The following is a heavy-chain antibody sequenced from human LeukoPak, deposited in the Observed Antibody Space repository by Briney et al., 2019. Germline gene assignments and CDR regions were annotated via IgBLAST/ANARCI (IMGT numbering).Heavy chain of an antibody. J-gene: IGHJ4*02. Sequence: ASVKVSCKASGYTFTSYGISWVRQAPGQGLEWMGWISAYNGNTNYAQKLQGRVTMTIDTSTSTAYMELRSLRSDDTAVYYCAISYSGSYCLEYWGQGTLVTVSS. CDR3: AISYSGSYCLEY. CDR2: ISAYNGNT. D-gene: IGHD1-26*01. V-gene: IGHV1-18*01. CDR1: GYTFTSYG.